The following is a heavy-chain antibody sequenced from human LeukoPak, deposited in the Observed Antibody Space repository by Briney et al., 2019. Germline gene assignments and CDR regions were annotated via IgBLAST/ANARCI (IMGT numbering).Heavy chain of an antibody. Sequence: SETLSLTCTVSGGSISSSSYYWGWIRQPPGKGLEWIGSNYYSGSTYYNPSLKSRVTISVDTSKNQFSLKLSSVTAADTAVYYCARLPATVTTKHPDCWGQGTLVTVSS. D-gene: IGHD5-18*01. CDR3: ARLPATVTTKHPDC. CDR2: NYYSGST. V-gene: IGHV4-39*01. J-gene: IGHJ4*02. CDR1: GGSISSSSYY.